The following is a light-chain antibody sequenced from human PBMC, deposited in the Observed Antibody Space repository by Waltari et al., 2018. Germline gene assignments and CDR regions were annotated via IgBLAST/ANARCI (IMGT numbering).Light chain of an antibody. Sequence: DIQMTQSPSTLSASIGDRVTITCRASQYISNWLAWYQQKPGTAPQVLIYKASTLESGVPSMFSGSVSGTEFTFTISSLQPEDFATYHCQQYHSDPHTFGQGTKLEIK. CDR2: KAS. CDR3: QQYHSDPHT. V-gene: IGKV1-5*03. CDR1: QYISNW. J-gene: IGKJ2*01.